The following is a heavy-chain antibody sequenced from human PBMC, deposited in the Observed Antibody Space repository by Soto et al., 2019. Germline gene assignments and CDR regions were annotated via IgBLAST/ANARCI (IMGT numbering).Heavy chain of an antibody. J-gene: IGHJ4*02. CDR1: GGSISSYY. Sequence: SETLSLTCTFSGGSISSYYWSWIRQPAGKGLEWIGRIYTSGSTNYNPSLKSRVTMSVDTSKNQFSLKLSSVTAADTAVYYCARDYYDSSGLRFDYWGQGTLVTVSS. CDR3: ARDYYDSSGLRFDY. CDR2: IYTSGST. V-gene: IGHV4-4*07. D-gene: IGHD3-22*01.